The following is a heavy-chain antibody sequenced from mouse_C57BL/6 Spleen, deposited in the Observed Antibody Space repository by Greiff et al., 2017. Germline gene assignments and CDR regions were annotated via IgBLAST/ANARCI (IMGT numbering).Heavy chain of an antibody. CDR1: GYTFTSYW. CDR2: IYPGNSDT. V-gene: IGHV1-5*01. D-gene: IGHD1-1*01. J-gene: IGHJ3*01. Sequence: VQLQQSGTVLARPGASVKMSCKTSGYTFTSYWMHRVKQRPGQGLEWIGAIYPGNSDTSYNQKFKGKAKLTAVTSASTAYMELSSLTNEDSAVYYCTRERFITTVEGIAYWGQGTLVTVSA. CDR3: TRERFITTVEGIAY.